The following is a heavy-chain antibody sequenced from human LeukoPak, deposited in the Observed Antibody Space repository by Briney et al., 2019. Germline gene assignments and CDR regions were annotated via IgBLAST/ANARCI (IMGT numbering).Heavy chain of an antibody. J-gene: IGHJ4*02. CDR2: ISGTGGAT. CDR1: GFTFSNYA. Sequence: PGGSLRLSCAASGFTFSNYAMSWVRQAPGKGLEWVSAISGTGGATYYADSVKGRFTIPRDNSKNTLYLQMNSLRAEDTAVYYCANNDRGTLDYWGQGTLVTVSS. V-gene: IGHV3-23*01. CDR3: ANNDRGTLDY. D-gene: IGHD1-1*01.